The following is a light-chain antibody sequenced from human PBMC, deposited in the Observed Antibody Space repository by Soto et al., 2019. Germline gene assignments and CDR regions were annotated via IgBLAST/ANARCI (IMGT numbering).Light chain of an antibody. CDR3: QQYSNWPRT. J-gene: IGKJ1*01. Sequence: EIVMTQSPATLSVSPGERATLSCRASQSVSSNLAWYQQKPGQAHRLLIYGAYTRATGIQARFSGSGSGTEFTLTIRGLQSEDFAVYCCQQYSNWPRTVGQGTKVDIK. CDR2: GAY. CDR1: QSVSSN. V-gene: IGKV3-15*01.